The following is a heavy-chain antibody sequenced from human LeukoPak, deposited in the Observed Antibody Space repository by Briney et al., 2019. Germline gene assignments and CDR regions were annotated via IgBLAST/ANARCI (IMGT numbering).Heavy chain of an antibody. D-gene: IGHD4-17*01. CDR1: GFAFSSYV. CDR3: VKDRDDYGDYVFDY. J-gene: IGHJ4*02. CDR2: ISRSGGNT. Sequence: GGSLRLSCAASGFAFSSYVMGWVHQAPGKWPEWVSIISRSGGNTYYADFVKGRFTISRDNSKNTLYLQMNSLRAEDTAIYYCVKDRDDYGDYVFDYWGQGTLVTVSS. V-gene: IGHV3-23*01.